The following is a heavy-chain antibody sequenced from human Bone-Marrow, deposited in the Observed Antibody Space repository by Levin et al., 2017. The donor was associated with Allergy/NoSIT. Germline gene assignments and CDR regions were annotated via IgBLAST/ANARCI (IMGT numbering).Heavy chain of an antibody. CDR1: GFTFSSYA. V-gene: IGHV3-64D*06. CDR3: GLRYFDWLGSDY. Sequence: GSLRLSCSASGFTFSSYALHWVRQAPGKGLEYVSAIRSNGDRTYYADSVKGRFSISRDNSKNTLYLQMSSLRAEDTAVYYCGLRYFDWLGSDYWGQGTLVTVSS. J-gene: IGHJ4*02. CDR2: IRSNGDRT. D-gene: IGHD3-9*01.